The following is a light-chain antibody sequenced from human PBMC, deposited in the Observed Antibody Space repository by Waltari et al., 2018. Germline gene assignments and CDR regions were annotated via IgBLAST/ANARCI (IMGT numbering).Light chain of an antibody. CDR3: QQYGSSPPQIT. CDR2: DAS. V-gene: IGKV3D-20*01. CDR1: QSVSSSY. Sequence: EIVLTQSPATLSLSPGERATLSCGASQSVSSSYLVWYQQKPGLAPRLLIYDASSRATGIPDRFSGSGSGTDFTLTISRLEPEDFAVYYCQQYGSSPPQITFGQGTRLEIK. J-gene: IGKJ5*01.